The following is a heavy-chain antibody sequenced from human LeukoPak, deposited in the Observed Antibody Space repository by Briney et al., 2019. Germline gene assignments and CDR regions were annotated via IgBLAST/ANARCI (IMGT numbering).Heavy chain of an antibody. V-gene: IGHV3-33*08. D-gene: IGHD5-12*01. CDR1: GFTFTHYA. CDR2: IFYDGTIQ. CDR3: ARDSAGVATHNFDY. Sequence: GGSLRLSCAASGFTFTHYAMHWVRQTPGKGLEWVAVIFYDGTIQYYSDSVRGRLIVSRDNPKSTLYLQMNSLRAEDTAVYYCARDSAGVATHNFDYWGQGTLVTVSS. J-gene: IGHJ4*02.